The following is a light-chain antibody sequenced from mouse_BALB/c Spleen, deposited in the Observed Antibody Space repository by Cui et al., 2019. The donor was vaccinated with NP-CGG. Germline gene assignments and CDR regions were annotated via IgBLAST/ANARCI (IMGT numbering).Light chain of an antibody. CDR1: TGAVTTSNY. CDR3: ALWYSNHWV. V-gene: IGLV1*01. CDR2: GTN. J-gene: IGLJ1*01. Sequence: AVVTQDSALTTSPGETVTLTCRSSTGAVTTSNYANWVQEKPDHLFTGLIGGTNNRAPGVPARFSGSLIRDKAALTITGAQTEDEAIYFCALWYSNHWVFGGGTKLTVL.